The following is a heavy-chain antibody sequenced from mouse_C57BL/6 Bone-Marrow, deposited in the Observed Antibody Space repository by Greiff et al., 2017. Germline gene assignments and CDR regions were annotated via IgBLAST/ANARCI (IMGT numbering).Heavy chain of an antibody. CDR1: GFTFSDYY. CDR3: AREGGYDYDFFCAMDV. D-gene: IGHD2-4*01. V-gene: IGHV5-16*01. CDR2: INHDGSST. Sequence: EVQGVESGGDLVKPGSSMKLSCTASGFTFSDYYMAWVRQVPEKGLEWVANINHDGSSTYYLDSLKSRFIISRDNAKDMRYVQMRCMKSEDTATYYCAREGGYDYDFFCAMDVWGTGTSVTVSS. J-gene: IGHJ1*03.